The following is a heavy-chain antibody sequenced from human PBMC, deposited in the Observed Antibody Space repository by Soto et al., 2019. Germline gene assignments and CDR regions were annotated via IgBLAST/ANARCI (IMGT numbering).Heavy chain of an antibody. CDR2: ISYDENNN. D-gene: IGHD2-2*01. CDR1: GFIFSNYA. V-gene: IGHV3-30-3*01. CDR3: AKCTTTSCQLGWDY. Sequence: PGGSLRLSCAASGFIFSNYAMNWVRQAPGKGLEWVALISYDENNNYYTDSVKGRFTISRDNSKSALYLQMNSLRPEDTAVYYYAKCTTTSCQLGWDYCGQRSLATVSS. J-gene: IGHJ4*02.